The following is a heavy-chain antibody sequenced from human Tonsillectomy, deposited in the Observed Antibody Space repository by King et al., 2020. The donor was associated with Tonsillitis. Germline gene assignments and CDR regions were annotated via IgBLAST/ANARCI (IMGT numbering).Heavy chain of an antibody. J-gene: IGHJ4*02. V-gene: IGHV4-34*01. Sequence: NYNPSLKSRVHLPVDTSKNQFSLKLSSVTAADTAVYYCARGRATDYWGQGT. CDR3: ARGRATDY.